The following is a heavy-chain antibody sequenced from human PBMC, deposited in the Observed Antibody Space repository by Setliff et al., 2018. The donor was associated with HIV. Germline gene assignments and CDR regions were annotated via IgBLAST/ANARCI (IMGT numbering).Heavy chain of an antibody. D-gene: IGHD7-27*01. V-gene: IGHV3-74*01. Sequence: GGSLRLSCAASGFSISSYWMHWVRQTPGKGLVWVSRIKPDGSSITYAGSVKGRFTISRDNAKNTVYLQMNSLSAEDAAVYYCTRDPPTSGWYFDLWGRGTLVTVSS. CDR2: IKPDGSSI. J-gene: IGHJ2*01. CDR3: TRDPPTSGWYFDL. CDR1: GFSISSYW.